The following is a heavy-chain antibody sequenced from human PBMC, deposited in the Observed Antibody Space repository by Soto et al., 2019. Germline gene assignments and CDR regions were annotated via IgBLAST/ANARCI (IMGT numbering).Heavy chain of an antibody. J-gene: IGHJ4*02. CDR3: ARSDTVMPHFDY. CDR2: ITSSSITI. V-gene: IGHV3-48*02. CDR1: GFTFSTYN. Sequence: EVQLVESGGGLVQPGGSLRLSCAASGFTFSTYNMNWVRQAPGKGLEWVSSITSSSITIYYADSVKGRFTISRDNAKNSLYLQMNSLRDEDTAVYYCARSDTVMPHFDYWGQGTLVTVSS. D-gene: IGHD5-18*01.